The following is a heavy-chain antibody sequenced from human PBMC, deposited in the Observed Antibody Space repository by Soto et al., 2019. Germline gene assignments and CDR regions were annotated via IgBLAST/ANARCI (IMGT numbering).Heavy chain of an antibody. Sequence: QVQLVESGGGVVQPGRSLRLSCAASGFTFSSYGMHWVRQAPGKGLEWVAVIWYDGSNKYYADSGKGRFTISRDNSKNTLNLQMNSLRAEDTAVYYCARDLPPLAEAGTYFDPWGQGTLVTVSS. CDR2: IWYDGSNK. J-gene: IGHJ5*02. D-gene: IGHD6-13*01. CDR1: GFTFSSYG. CDR3: ARDLPPLAEAGTYFDP. V-gene: IGHV3-33*01.